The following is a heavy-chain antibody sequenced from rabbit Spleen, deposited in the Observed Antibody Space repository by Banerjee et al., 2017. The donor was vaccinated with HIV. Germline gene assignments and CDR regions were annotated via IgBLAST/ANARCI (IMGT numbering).Heavy chain of an antibody. Sequence: QEQLEESGGGLVKPGGTLTLTCKASGFSFSSGYWMCWVRQAPGKGLEWIACIYAGSGGDTYYASWAKGRFTISKTSSTTVTLQMTSLTAADTATYFCARRDNSDYYKDNLWGQGTLVTVS. CDR2: IYAGSGGDT. D-gene: IGHD1-1*01. CDR3: ARRDNSDYYKDNL. J-gene: IGHJ4*01. V-gene: IGHV1S45*01. CDR1: GFSFSSGYW.